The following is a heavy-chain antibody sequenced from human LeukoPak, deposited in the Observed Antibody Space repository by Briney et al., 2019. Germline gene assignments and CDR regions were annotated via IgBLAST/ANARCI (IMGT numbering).Heavy chain of an antibody. D-gene: IGHD6-19*01. CDR2: IIPIFGTA. CDR3: AREGEMIAVAGNLLFDY. CDR1: GGTFSSYA. V-gene: IGHV1-69*13. J-gene: IGHJ4*02. Sequence: GASVKVSCKASGGTFSSYAISWVRQAPGQGLEWMGGIIPIFGTANYAQKFQGRVTITADESTSTAYKELSSLRSEDTAVYYCAREGEMIAVAGNLLFDYWGQGTLVTVSS.